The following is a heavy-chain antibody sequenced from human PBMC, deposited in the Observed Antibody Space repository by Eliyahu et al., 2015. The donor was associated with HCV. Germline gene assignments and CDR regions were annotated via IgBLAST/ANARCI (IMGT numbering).Heavy chain of an antibody. V-gene: IGHV3-48*02. CDR3: AREYDFWSGSEYYYYGMDV. CDR2: ISSSSSTI. D-gene: IGHD3-3*01. J-gene: IGHJ6*02. Sequence: EVQLVESGGGLVQPGGSLRLSCAASGFTFSXYSMNWVRQAPGKGLEWVSYISSSSSTIYYADSVKGRFTISRDNAKNSLYLQMNSLRDEDTAVYYCAREYDFWSGSEYYYYGMDVWGQGTTVTVSS. CDR1: GFTFSXYS.